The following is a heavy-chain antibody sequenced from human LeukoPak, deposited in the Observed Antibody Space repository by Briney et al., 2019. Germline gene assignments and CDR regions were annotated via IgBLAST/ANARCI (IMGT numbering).Heavy chain of an antibody. V-gene: IGHV4-30-2*01. Sequence: SETLSLTCTVSGGSISSGGYYWSWIRQPPGKGLEWIGYIYHSGSTYYNPSLKSRVTISVDRSKNQFSLKLSSVTAVDTAVYYCAPIAARDRGWPPPYWGQGTLVTVSS. J-gene: IGHJ4*02. D-gene: IGHD6-6*01. CDR2: IYHSGST. CDR1: GGSISSGGYY. CDR3: APIAARDRGWPPPY.